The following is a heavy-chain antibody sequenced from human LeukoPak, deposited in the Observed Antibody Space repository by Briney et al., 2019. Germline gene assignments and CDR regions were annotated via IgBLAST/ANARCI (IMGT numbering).Heavy chain of an antibody. J-gene: IGHJ6*02. D-gene: IGHD3-10*01. CDR2: IIPILGIA. CDR1: GGTFSSYA. V-gene: IGHV1-69*04. CDR3: ARRGYYYGSGTDPYYYYYGMDV. Sequence: SVKVSCKASGGTFSSYAISWVRQAPGQELEWMGRIIPILGIANYAQKFQGRVTITADKSTSTAYMELSSLRSEDTAVYYCARRGYYYGSGTDPYYYYYGMDVWGQGTTVTVSS.